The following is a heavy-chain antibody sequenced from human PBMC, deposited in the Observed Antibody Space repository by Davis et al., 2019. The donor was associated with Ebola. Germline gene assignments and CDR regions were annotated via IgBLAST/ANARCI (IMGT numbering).Heavy chain of an antibody. J-gene: IGHJ6*02. CDR2: ISWNSGSI. D-gene: IGHD5-12*01. CDR1: GFTFSSYA. CDR3: AKDIRSGKWPRQYGMDV. Sequence: SLKISCAASGFTFSSYAMHWVRQAPGKGLEWVSGISWNSGSIGYADSVKGRFTISRDNAKNSLYLQMNSLRAEDTALYYCAKDIRSGKWPRQYGMDVWGQGTTVTVSS. V-gene: IGHV3-9*01.